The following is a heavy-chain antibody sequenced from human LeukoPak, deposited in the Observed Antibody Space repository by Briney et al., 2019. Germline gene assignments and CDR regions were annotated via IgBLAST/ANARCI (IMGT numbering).Heavy chain of an antibody. D-gene: IGHD3-3*01. J-gene: IGHJ4*02. CDR1: GFTFSSYS. V-gene: IGHV3-48*01. Sequence: GGSLRLSCAASGFTFSSYSMNWVRQAPGKGLEWVSYISSSSSTIYYADSVKGRFTISRDNAKNSLYLQMNSLRAEDTAVYYCARTLRFLEWLFPHPTIPYDYWGQGTLVTVSS. CDR2: ISSSSSTI. CDR3: ARTLRFLEWLFPHPTIPYDY.